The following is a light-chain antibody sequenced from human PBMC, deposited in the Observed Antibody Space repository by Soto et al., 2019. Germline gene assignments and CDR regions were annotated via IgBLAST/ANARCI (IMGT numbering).Light chain of an antibody. CDR1: SSDVGGYNH. V-gene: IGLV2-14*01. CDR3: CSFTSSSIGV. Sequence: QSARTQTASMSGSPGQSITLSSTGTSSDVGGYNHVSWYQQHPGKAPKLIIYEVRNRTSGFSNRFSGSKSGNTASLTISALQDDDGADYYCCSFTSSSIGVLGGGTKVTVL. CDR2: EVR. J-gene: IGLJ3*02.